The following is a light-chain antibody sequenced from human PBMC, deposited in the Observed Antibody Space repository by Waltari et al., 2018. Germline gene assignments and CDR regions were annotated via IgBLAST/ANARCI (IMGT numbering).Light chain of an antibody. CDR1: QSVSDW. CDR2: DVS. CDR3: QHYSHSSPWT. V-gene: IGKV1-5*01. J-gene: IGKJ1*01. Sequence: DIQMTQSPSTLSASVGDRVTITCRASQSVSDWLAWYQQKPGKAPELLIFDVSTLKSGVPSRFSGRGSGTEFTLTISSLQPDDFTTYYCQHYSHSSPWTFGQGTKVEIK.